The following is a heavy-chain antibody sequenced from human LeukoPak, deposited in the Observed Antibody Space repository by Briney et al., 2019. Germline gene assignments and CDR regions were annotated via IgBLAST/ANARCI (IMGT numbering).Heavy chain of an antibody. CDR2: ISAYNGNT. D-gene: IGHD6-6*01. V-gene: IGHV1-18*01. J-gene: IGHJ6*02. Sequence: LGASVKVSCTASGYTFTSYGISWVRQAPGQGLEWMGWISAYNGNTNYAQKLQGRVTMTTDTSTSTAYMELRSLRSDDTAVYYCARVSIAALYYYGMDVWGQGTTVTVYS. CDR3: ARVSIAALYYYGMDV. CDR1: GYTFTSYG.